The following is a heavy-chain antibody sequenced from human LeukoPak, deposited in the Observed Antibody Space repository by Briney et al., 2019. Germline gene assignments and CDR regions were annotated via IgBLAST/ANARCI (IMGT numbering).Heavy chain of an antibody. V-gene: IGHV3-23*01. Sequence: GGSLRLSCAASGFTFSSYAMSWVRQAPGKGLEWVSAISGSGGSTYYADSVKGRFTISRDNSKNTLYLQMNSLRAEDTAVYYCAKDLGGSGSHTGGYWGQGTLVTVSS. CDR1: GFTFSSYA. CDR3: AKDLGGSGSHTGGY. CDR2: ISGSGGST. D-gene: IGHD3-10*01. J-gene: IGHJ4*02.